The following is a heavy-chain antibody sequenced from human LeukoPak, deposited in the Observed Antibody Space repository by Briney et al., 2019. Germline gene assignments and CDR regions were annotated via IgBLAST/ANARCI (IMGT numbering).Heavy chain of an antibody. CDR3: AKGGAVRGVQSGRFDD. CDR1: GFTFSSYA. D-gene: IGHD3-10*01. CDR2: ISYDGSNK. Sequence: GGSLRLSCAASGFTFSSYAMHWVRQAPGKGLEWVAVISYDGSNKYYADSVKGRFTISRDNSKNTLYLQMNSLRAEDTAVYYCAKGGAVRGVQSGRFDDWGQGTLVTVSS. V-gene: IGHV3-30*01. J-gene: IGHJ4*02.